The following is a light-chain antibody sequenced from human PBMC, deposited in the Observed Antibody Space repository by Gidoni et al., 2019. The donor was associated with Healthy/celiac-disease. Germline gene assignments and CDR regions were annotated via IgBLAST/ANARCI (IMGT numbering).Light chain of an antibody. CDR2: DAS. V-gene: IGKV3-11*01. CDR3: QQRSNWPSLT. CDR1: QSVSSY. J-gene: IGKJ4*01. Sequence: EIVLTHFPATLSLSPGERATLSCRASQSVSSYLAWYQQKPGQAPRLLIYDASNRTTGIPARFSGSGSGTDFTLTISSLEPEDFAVYYCQQRSNWPSLTFGGGTKVEIK.